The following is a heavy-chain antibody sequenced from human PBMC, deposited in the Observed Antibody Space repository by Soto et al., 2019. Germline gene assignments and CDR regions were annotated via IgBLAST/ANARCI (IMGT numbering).Heavy chain of an antibody. CDR3: ARDPWAADY. CDR2: IYSGGST. D-gene: IGHD3-16*01. CDR1: GFTVSTKY. J-gene: IGHJ4*02. Sequence: PGGSLRLSCAASGFTVSTKYMSWVRQAPGKGLEWVSVIYSGGSTFYADSVRGRFTISRGNSKNTVNLQMNSLRAEETAVYYCARDPWAADYWGQGTLVTVSS. V-gene: IGHV3-66*01.